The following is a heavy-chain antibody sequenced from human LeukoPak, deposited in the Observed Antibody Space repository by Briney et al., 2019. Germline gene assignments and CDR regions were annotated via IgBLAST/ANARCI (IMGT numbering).Heavy chain of an antibody. Sequence: PGGSLRLSCVVSGIPFSDYYMNWIRQPPGKGLEWIGYIYYSGSTNYNPSLKSRVTISVDTSKNQFSLKLSSVTAADTAVYYCARGRWYVDYWGQGTLVTVSS. J-gene: IGHJ4*02. V-gene: IGHV4-59*01. CDR2: IYYSGST. D-gene: IGHD6-13*01. CDR3: ARGRWYVDY. CDR1: GIPFSDYY.